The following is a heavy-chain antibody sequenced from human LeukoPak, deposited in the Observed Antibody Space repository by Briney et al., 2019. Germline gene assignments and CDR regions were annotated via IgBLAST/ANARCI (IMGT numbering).Heavy chain of an antibody. J-gene: IGHJ4*02. Sequence: HPGGSLRLSCAASGFTFSSYWMHWVRQAPGKGLVWVSRINSDGSSTSYADSVKGRFTISRDNAKNTLYLQMNSLRAEDTAVYYCACLRVVWGSYRYTEDGNPDYWGQGTLVTVSS. V-gene: IGHV3-74*01. CDR3: ACLRVVWGSYRYTEDGNPDY. D-gene: IGHD3-16*02. CDR2: INSDGSST. CDR1: GFTFSSYW.